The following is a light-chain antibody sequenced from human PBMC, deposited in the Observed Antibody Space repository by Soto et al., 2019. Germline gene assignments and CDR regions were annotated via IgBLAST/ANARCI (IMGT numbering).Light chain of an antibody. V-gene: IGKV3-11*01. CDR2: DAS. J-gene: IGKJ4*01. CDR1: RSVSTA. Sequence: EIVLTQSPATLSLSPGERATLSCRASRSVSTALAWSQQKPGQAPRLLIYDASKRATGIPARFSGGGSGTDFILTISSLEPEDVAVYYCHQRVNWPLTFGGGTKVEIK. CDR3: HQRVNWPLT.